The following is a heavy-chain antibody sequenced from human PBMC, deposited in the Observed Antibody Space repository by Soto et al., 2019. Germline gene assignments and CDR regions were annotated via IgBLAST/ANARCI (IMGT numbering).Heavy chain of an antibody. CDR1: GFTFSNFA. V-gene: IGHV3-23*01. CDR3: ARDDPNDYGYYYDSSAPDY. D-gene: IGHD3-22*01. CDR2: ISGSGAST. Sequence: GGSLRLSCAASGFTFSNFAMSWVRQAPGKGLEWVSLISGSGASTSYADSVKGRFAVSRDNSKNTLYLQMNSLRAEDTAVYYCARDDPNDYGYYYDSSAPDYWGQGTLVTVSS. J-gene: IGHJ4*02.